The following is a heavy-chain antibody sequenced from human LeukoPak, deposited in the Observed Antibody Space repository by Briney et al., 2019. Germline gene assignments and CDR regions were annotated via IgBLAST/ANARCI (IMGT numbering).Heavy chain of an antibody. Sequence: AASVKVSCKASGYTFTSYGISWVRQAPGQGLEWMGWISAYNGSTKYAQKLQGRVTMTTDTSTSTAYMELRSLRSDDTAVYYCARDVGRRYCSSTSCYSEFWGQGTVVTVSS. CDR1: GYTFTSYG. D-gene: IGHD2-2*01. CDR3: ARDVGRRYCSSTSCYSEF. V-gene: IGHV1-18*01. CDR2: ISAYNGST. J-gene: IGHJ3*01.